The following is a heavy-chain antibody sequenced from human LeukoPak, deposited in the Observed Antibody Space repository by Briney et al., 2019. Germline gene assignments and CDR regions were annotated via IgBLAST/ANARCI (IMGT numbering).Heavy chain of an antibody. CDR3: ARGAYYYED. J-gene: IGHJ4*02. CDR2: ITDVGSSK. CDR1: GFTFSNFG. V-gene: IGHV3-30*03. Sequence: PGGSLRLSCAASGFTFSNFGMHWVRQAPGKGLEWVAVITDVGSSKYYTDSVKGRFTISRDNSKNTLYLQLNSLRAEDTAVYYCARGAYYYEDWGQGTLVTVSS. D-gene: IGHD3-22*01.